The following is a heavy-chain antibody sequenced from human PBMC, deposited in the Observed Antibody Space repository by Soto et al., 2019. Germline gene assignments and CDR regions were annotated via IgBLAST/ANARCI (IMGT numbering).Heavy chain of an antibody. CDR2: IYYSGST. CDR3: ARGGQAAGTRPFDY. Sequence: QVQLQESGPGLVKPSQTLSLTCTVSGCSISSGGYYWSWIRQHPGKGLEWIGYIYYSGSTYYNPYLTSRVTISVDTSKNQFFLKLISVTAADTAVYYCARGGQAAGTRPFDYWGQGTLVTVSS. CDR1: GCSISSGGYY. D-gene: IGHD6-13*01. V-gene: IGHV4-31*03. J-gene: IGHJ4*02.